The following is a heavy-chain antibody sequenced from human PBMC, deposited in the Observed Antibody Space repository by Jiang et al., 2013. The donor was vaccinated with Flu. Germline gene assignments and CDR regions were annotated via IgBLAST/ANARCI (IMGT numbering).Heavy chain of an antibody. J-gene: IGHJ4*02. CDR3: ARSWASIYYGSGSPNDY. CDR2: INLTVVA. CDR1: GYTFTGYY. V-gene: IGHV1-2*06. Sequence: LQLVESGAEVKKPGASVKVSCKASGYTFTGYYMHWVRQAPGQGLEWMGRINLTVVAQTMHRSFRAGSPWTRDTSISTAYMELSRLRSDDTAVYYCARSWASIYYGSGSPNDYWGQGTPGHRLL. D-gene: IGHD3-10*01.